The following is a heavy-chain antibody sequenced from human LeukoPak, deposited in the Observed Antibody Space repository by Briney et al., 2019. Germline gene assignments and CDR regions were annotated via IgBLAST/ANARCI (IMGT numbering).Heavy chain of an antibody. J-gene: IGHJ4*02. V-gene: IGHV4-59*01. CDR2: TYYSGST. CDR3: ARVACSGGSCYNFDY. D-gene: IGHD2-15*01. Sequence: PSETLSLTCTVSGGSISTYYWSWIRQPPGKGLEYIGYTYYSGSTSYNPSLKSRVTISVDTSKNQFSLKLSSMTAADTAVYYCARVACSGGSCYNFDYWGQGSLVTVSS. CDR1: GGSISTYY.